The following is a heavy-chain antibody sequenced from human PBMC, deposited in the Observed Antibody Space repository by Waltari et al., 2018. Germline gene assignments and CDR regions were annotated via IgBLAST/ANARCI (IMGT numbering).Heavy chain of an antibody. CDR1: GYTFTGRY. Sequence: QVQLVQSGAEVKKPGASVKVSCEASGYTFTGRYLHGVRQAPGQGLEWMGRIKPNSRVTDYAQKFQDRVTMTRDTSSSTAYMELSGLRSDDTAVYYCAREATHSYYYFLDVWGKGTTVTVSS. CDR2: IKPNSRVT. CDR3: AREATHSYYYFLDV. J-gene: IGHJ6*03. V-gene: IGHV1-2*06.